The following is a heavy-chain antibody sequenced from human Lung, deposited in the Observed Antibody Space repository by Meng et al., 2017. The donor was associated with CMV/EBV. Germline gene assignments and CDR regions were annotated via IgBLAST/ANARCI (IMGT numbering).Heavy chain of an antibody. Sequence: SCAVYGGSFSGYFWSWIRQPPGKGLEWIGEINHSGSTNYNPSLKSRVTISVDTSKNQFFLKLSSVTAADTAVYYCARGTVTSRVIVPPFAIKIVYGMNVWGQGTTVTVSS. CDR1: GGSFSGYF. CDR3: ARGTVTSRVIVPPFAIKIVYGMNV. CDR2: INHSGST. V-gene: IGHV4-34*01. D-gene: IGHD2-2*01. J-gene: IGHJ6*01.